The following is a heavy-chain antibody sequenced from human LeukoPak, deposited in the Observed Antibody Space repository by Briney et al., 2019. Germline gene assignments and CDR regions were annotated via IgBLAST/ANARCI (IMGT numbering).Heavy chain of an antibody. CDR2: ISSSGSTI. Sequence: GGSLRLSCAASGFTFSSYEMNWVRQAPGKGLEWVSYISSSGSTIYYADSVKGRFTISRDNAKNSLYLQMNSLRAEDTAVYYCARSLRYYGSGSYSVPYYFDYWGQGTLVTVSS. CDR1: GFTFSSYE. D-gene: IGHD3-10*01. CDR3: ARSLRYYGSGSYSVPYYFDY. J-gene: IGHJ4*02. V-gene: IGHV3-48*03.